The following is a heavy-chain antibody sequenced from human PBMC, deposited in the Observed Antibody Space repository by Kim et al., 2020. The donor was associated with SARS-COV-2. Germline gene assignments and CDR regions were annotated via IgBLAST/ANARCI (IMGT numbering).Heavy chain of an antibody. J-gene: IGHJ4*02. D-gene: IGHD4-17*01. Sequence: YADSVKGRFTNSREKSKNPLYRQMNSLRAEDTAVYYCAKYYGDNYYYFDYWGQGTLVTVSS. V-gene: IGHV3-23*01. CDR3: AKYYGDNYYYFDY.